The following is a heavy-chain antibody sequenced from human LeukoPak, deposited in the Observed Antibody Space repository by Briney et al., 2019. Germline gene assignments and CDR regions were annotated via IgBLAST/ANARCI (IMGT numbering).Heavy chain of an antibody. D-gene: IGHD3-10*01. CDR3: ASDYGSGSYYQFPSDY. CDR1: GYTFTSYY. CDR2: INPSGGST. J-gene: IGHJ4*02. Sequence: ASVKVSCKASGYTFTSYYMHWVRQAPGQGLEWMEIINPSGGSTSYAQKFQGRVTMTRDTSTSTVYMELSSLRSEDTAVYYCASDYGSGSYYQFPSDYWGQGTLVTVSS. V-gene: IGHV1-46*01.